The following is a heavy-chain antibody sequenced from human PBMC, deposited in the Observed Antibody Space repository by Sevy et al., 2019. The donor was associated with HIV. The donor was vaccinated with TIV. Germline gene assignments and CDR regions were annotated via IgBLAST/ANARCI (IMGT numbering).Heavy chain of an antibody. Sequence: ASVKVSCKASGYTFTDYGISWVRQAPGQGLEWMGWISPYNGNTNYAQKLQGRVTMTTDTSTSTASMELRSLRSDDTAVYYCSCSHYYDSSGYYMPRASDIWGQGTMVTVSS. V-gene: IGHV1-18*01. CDR3: SCSHYYDSSGYYMPRASDI. J-gene: IGHJ3*02. CDR1: GYTFTDYG. D-gene: IGHD3-22*01. CDR2: ISPYNGNT.